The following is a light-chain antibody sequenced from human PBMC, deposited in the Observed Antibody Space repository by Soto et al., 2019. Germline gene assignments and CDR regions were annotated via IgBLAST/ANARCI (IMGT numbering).Light chain of an antibody. V-gene: IGKV1-17*02. CDR3: QKYNTFPST. Sequence: DIQMTQSPSSLSASVGDRVTITCRASQGIRNDLDWYQQKPAKAPERLIYAASSLQGGVPSRFSGCGSGTELTHTISNLQAEDIATYYSQKYNTFPSTLGQGAKVEIK. J-gene: IGKJ1*01. CDR1: QGIRND. CDR2: AAS.